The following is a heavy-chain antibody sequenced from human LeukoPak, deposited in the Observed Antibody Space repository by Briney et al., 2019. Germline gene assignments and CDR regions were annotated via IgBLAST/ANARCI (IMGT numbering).Heavy chain of an antibody. CDR1: GYXFTSYG. CDR2: ISAYNGNT. J-gene: IGHJ6*02. V-gene: IGHV1-18*01. Sequence: ASVKVSCRASGYXFTSYGMSWVRQAPGQGLEWMGWISAYNGNTNYAQKLQGRVTMTTDTSTSTAYMELRSLRSDDTAVYYCARGEWYSSPWVYYYYGMDVWGQGTTVTVSS. D-gene: IGHD6-13*01. CDR3: ARGEWYSSPWVYYYYGMDV.